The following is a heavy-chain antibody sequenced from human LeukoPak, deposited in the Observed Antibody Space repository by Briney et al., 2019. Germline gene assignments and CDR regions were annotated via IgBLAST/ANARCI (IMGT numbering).Heavy chain of an antibody. CDR1: GGTFISYA. CDR2: IIPIFGTA. D-gene: IGHD2-8*01. V-gene: IGHV1-69*13. J-gene: IGHJ6*03. CDR3: ATSVWPPYYYYYYMDV. Sequence: ASVKVSCKASGGTFISYAISWVRQAPGQGLEWMGGIIPIFGTANYAQKFQGRVTITADESTSTAYMGLSSLRSEDTAVYYCATSVWPPYYYYYYMDVWGKGTTVTVSS.